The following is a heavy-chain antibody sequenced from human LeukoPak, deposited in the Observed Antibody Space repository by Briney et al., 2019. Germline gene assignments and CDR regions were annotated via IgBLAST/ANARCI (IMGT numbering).Heavy chain of an antibody. CDR3: ARGGYSYGPPYYGMDV. D-gene: IGHD5-18*01. J-gene: IGHJ6*02. V-gene: IGHV3-53*01. CDR1: GFTVSSNY. CDR2: IYSGGST. Sequence: GGSLRLSCAASGFTVSSNYMSWVRQAPGKGLEWVSVIYSGGSTYYADSVKGRFTISRDNSKNTLYLQMNSLRAEDTAVYYCARGGYSYGPPYYGMDVWGQGTTVTVSS.